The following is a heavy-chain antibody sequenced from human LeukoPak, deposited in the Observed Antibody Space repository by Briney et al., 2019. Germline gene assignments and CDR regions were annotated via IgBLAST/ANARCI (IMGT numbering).Heavy chain of an antibody. CDR1: GFTFSSYG. V-gene: IGHV3-30*02. CDR2: IRYDGSNK. Sequence: GGSLRLSCAASGFTFSSYGMHWVRQAPGKGLEWVAFIRYDGSNKYYADSVKGRFTISRDNSKNTLYLQINSLRAEDTAVYYCAKDRSNYDFWSDGGYFDYWGQGTLVTVSS. CDR3: AKDRSNYDFWSDGGYFDY. D-gene: IGHD3-3*01. J-gene: IGHJ4*02.